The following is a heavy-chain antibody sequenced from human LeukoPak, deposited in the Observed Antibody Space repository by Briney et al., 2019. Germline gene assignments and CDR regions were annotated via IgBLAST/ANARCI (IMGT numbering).Heavy chain of an antibody. CDR3: ARDTGDGYTPPDYFYSMDV. V-gene: IGHV3-11*04. CDR1: GGSISSSS. CDR2: ISSSGSTI. Sequence: LSLTCTVSGGSISSSSYYWGWIRQPPGKGLEWVSYISSSGSTIYYADSVKGRFTISRDNSKNTLYLQMNSLRPEDTAVYYCARDTGDGYTPPDYFYSMDVWGTGTTVTVSS. J-gene: IGHJ6*03. D-gene: IGHD5-24*01.